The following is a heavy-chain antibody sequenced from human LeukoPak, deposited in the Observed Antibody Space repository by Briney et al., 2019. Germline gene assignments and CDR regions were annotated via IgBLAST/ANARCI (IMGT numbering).Heavy chain of an antibody. J-gene: IGHJ3*02. CDR1: GFTFSNYA. D-gene: IGHD1-26*01. Sequence: GSLRLSCAASGFTFSNYAIHWVRQAPGKGLEWMAIISYDGSNKDCADSVKGRFTISRDNSKNTLYLQVNGLRTEDTAVYYCARRMGATPVGNAFDIWGQGTMVTVSS. CDR2: ISYDGSNK. CDR3: ARRMGATPVGNAFDI. V-gene: IGHV3-30-3*01.